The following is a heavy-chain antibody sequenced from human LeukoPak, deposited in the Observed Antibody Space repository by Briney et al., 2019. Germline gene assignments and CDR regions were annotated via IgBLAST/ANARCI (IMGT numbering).Heavy chain of an antibody. D-gene: IGHD3-3*01. CDR3: ARDRSPDLWSGDDRDAFDI. CDR2: ISAYNGNT. J-gene: IGHJ3*02. Sequence: ASVKVSCKASGYTFTSYGISWVRQAPGQGLEWMGWISAYNGNTNYAQKLQGRVTMTTDTSTSTAYVELRNLRSDDTAVYYCARDRSPDLWSGDDRDAFDICGQGTMVTVSS. V-gene: IGHV1-18*01. CDR1: GYTFTSYG.